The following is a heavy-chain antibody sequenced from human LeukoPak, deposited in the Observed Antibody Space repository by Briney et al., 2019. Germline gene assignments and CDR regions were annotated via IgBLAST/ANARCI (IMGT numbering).Heavy chain of an antibody. CDR3: ASTDTAMAIFDY. D-gene: IGHD5-18*01. CDR1: GFTFSSYA. V-gene: IGHV3-23*01. Sequence: AGGSLRLSCAASGFTFSSYAMSWVRQVPGKGLEWVSAISGSGGSTYYADSVRGRFTISRDNSKNTLYLQMNSLRAEDTAVYYCASTDTAMAIFDYWGQGTLVTVSS. CDR2: ISGSGGST. J-gene: IGHJ4*02.